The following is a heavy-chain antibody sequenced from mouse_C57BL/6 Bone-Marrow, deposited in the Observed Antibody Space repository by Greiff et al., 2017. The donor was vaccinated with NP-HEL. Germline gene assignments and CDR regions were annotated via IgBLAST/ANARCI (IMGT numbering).Heavy chain of an antibody. J-gene: IGHJ1*03. D-gene: IGHD1-1*01. CDR3: ARLLPYFDV. CDR2: IDPSDSYT. CDR1: GYTFTSYW. V-gene: IGHV1-69*01. Sequence: QVQLQQPGAELVMPGASVKLSCKASGYTFTSYWMHWVKQRPGQGLEWIGEIDPSDSYTNYNQKFKGKSTLTVDKSSSTAYMQLSSLTSEDSAVYYCARLLPYFDVWGTGTTVTVSS.